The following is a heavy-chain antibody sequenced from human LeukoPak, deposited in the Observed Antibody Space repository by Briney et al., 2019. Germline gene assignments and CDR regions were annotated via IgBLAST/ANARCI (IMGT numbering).Heavy chain of an antibody. CDR2: IYHSGST. Sequence: SETLSLTCAVSGGSISSSNWWSWVRQPPGKGLEWIGEIYHSGSTNYNLSLKSRVTISVDTSKNQFSLKLSSVTAADTAVYYCARYQAFSNAFDIWGQGTMVTVSS. V-gene: IGHV4-4*02. D-gene: IGHD2-2*01. J-gene: IGHJ3*02. CDR3: ARYQAFSNAFDI. CDR1: GGSISSSNW.